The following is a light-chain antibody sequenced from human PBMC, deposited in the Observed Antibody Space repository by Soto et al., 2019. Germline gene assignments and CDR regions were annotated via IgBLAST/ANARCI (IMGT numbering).Light chain of an antibody. V-gene: IGLV2-11*01. Sequence: QSALTQPRSVSGSPGQSVTISCTGTSSDFGGYNYVSWYQHHPGKAPKLMIYDVSERPSGVPDRFSGSKSGNTASLTISGLQAEDDDYYYCCSYAGTFYVFGTGTKVTVL. CDR1: SSDFGGYNY. CDR2: DVS. J-gene: IGLJ1*01. CDR3: CSYAGTFYV.